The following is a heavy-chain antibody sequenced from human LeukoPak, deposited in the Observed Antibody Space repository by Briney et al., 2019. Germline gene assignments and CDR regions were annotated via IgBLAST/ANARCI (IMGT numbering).Heavy chain of an antibody. D-gene: IGHD2-2*01. J-gene: IGHJ4*02. CDR1: GYTFTSYY. CDR2: ISAYNDNT. V-gene: IGHV1-18*04. Sequence: GASVKVSCKASGYTFTSYYMHWVRQAPGQGLEWMGWISAYNDNTNYAQKFQGRVTMTTDTSTSTAYMELRSLRSDDTAVYYCARDRCSSTSCYFDDWGQGTLVTVSS. CDR3: ARDRCSSTSCYFDD.